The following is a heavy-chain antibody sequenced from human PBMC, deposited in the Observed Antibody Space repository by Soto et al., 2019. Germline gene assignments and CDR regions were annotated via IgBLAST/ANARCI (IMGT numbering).Heavy chain of an antibody. Sequence: QVQLVQSGAEVKKPGASVKVSCKASGYTFTNYGIRWVRQAPGQRLEWMGWINAGNGNTKYSQKFQGRVTITRDTSASTAYMELSSLRSEDTAVFYCARAGYSSGWYHWYFDFWGRGTLVTVSS. CDR1: GYTFTNYG. D-gene: IGHD6-19*01. J-gene: IGHJ2*01. CDR2: INAGNGNT. V-gene: IGHV1-3*01. CDR3: ARAGYSSGWYHWYFDF.